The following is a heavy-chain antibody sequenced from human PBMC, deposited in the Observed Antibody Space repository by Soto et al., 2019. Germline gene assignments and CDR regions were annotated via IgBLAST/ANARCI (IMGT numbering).Heavy chain of an antibody. V-gene: IGHV3-48*02. D-gene: IGHD6-19*01. CDR2: ISSSKTYI. Sequence: EVQLVESGGGLVQPGQSLRVSCTASGFSFSSYSMNWVRQAPGKGLEWNSYISSSKTYIWYAYSVKGRFTISRDNAKNSLSLQMNSLRDEDTAVYYCVRDSGWAFDIRGLGTMVTVSS. CDR1: GFSFSSYS. J-gene: IGHJ3*02. CDR3: VRDSGWAFDI.